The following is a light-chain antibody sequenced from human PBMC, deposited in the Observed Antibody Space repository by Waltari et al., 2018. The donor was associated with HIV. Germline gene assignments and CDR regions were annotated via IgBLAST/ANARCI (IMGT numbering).Light chain of an antibody. CDR2: SAS. CDR1: QGISNY. Sequence: DIQLTQSPSFLSASVADRVSFTCRASQGISNYLAWYQQKPGKAPKLLIYSASTLLSGVPSRFSGSGSGTEFTLTISSLQPEDFANYYCQQLKSYPLTFGGGTKVAIK. CDR3: QQLKSYPLT. V-gene: IGKV1-9*01. J-gene: IGKJ4*01.